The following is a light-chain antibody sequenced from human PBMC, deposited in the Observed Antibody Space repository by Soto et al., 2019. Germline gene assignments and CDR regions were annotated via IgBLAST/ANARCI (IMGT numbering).Light chain of an antibody. CDR2: GSS. CDR3: QQANSYPWT. CDR1: QGVSDW. J-gene: IGKJ1*01. Sequence: DIQMTQSPSSVSASVGDSVTITCRASQGVSDWVAWYQQKPGEAPKLLIYGSSSLLSGVPSRFSGTRSGPDFNLTISSLQPEDFATYNCQQANSYPWTFGQGTKVEIE. V-gene: IGKV1-12*01.